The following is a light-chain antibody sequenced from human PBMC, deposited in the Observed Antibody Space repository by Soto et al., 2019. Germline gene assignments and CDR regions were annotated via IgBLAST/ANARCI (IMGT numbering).Light chain of an antibody. Sequence: DIQMTQSPSSLSASVGDRVTITCRASQGISNYLAWYQQKPGKVPKLLIYAASTWQSGVPARFSGSGSGTDFTLTISRLQPEDVATYYCQKYNSALGTFGPGTKVDIK. CDR1: QGISNY. CDR2: AAS. CDR3: QKYNSALGT. J-gene: IGKJ3*01. V-gene: IGKV1-27*01.